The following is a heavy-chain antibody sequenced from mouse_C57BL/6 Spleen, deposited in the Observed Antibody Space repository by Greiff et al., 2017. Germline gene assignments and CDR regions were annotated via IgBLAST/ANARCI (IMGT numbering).Heavy chain of an antibody. CDR1: GYTFTDYY. D-gene: IGHD1-1*01. CDR2: INPNNGGT. V-gene: IGHV1-26*01. J-gene: IGHJ4*01. Sequence: EVQLQQSGPELVKPGASVKISCKASGYTFTDYYMNWVKQSPGKSLEWIGDINPNNGGTSYNQKFKGKATLTVDKSSSTAYMELRSLTSEDSAVYSWESRLNYGYYYAMDYWGQGTSVTVSS. CDR3: ESRLNYGYYYAMDY.